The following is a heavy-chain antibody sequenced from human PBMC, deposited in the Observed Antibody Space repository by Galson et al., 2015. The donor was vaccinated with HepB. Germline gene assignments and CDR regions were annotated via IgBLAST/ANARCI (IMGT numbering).Heavy chain of an antibody. Sequence: SVKVSCKASGYTFTGYYIHWVRQAPGQGLEWMGWINPKSGGTNYAQRFRGWVTMTRDTSISTVYMELSRLRSDDTAVYYCARDRITIFGVERRGWFDPWGQGTLVTVSS. CDR1: GYTFTGYY. J-gene: IGHJ5*02. CDR2: INPKSGGT. CDR3: ARDRITIFGVERRGWFDP. D-gene: IGHD3-3*01. V-gene: IGHV1-2*04.